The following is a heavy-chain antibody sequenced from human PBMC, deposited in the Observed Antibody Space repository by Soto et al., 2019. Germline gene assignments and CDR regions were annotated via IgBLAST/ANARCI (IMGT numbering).Heavy chain of an antibody. V-gene: IGHV4-31*03. CDR3: ARDASYGDPFDY. CDR1: GGSISSGGYY. J-gene: IGHJ4*02. Sequence: QVQLQESGPGLVKPSQTLSLTCTVSGGSISSGGYYWSWIRQHPGKGLEWIGYIYYSGRTYYNPSLKSRVTISVDTSKNQFSLKLSSVTAEDTAVYYCARDASYGDPFDYWGQGTLVTVSS. CDR2: IYYSGRT. D-gene: IGHD5-18*01.